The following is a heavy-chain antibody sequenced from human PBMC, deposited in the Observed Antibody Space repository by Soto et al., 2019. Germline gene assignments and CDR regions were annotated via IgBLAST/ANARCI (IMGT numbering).Heavy chain of an antibody. V-gene: IGHV4-59*11. J-gene: IGHJ4*02. Sequence: SETLSLTCCVSGASISGHYRTWIRPSPGKGLEWIGYLFYSGSTNYNPSLKSRVTISVDTSKNQCSLKLSSVTAADTAVYYCVSEGSSGWSTDYLGLRTLLPVSS. D-gene: IGHD6-19*01. CDR2: LFYSGST. CDR1: GASISGHY. CDR3: VSEGSSGWSTDY.